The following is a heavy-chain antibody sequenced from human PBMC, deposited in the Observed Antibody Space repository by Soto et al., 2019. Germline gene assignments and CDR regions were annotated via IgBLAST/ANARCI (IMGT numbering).Heavy chain of an antibody. CDR3: ARVPPYNPYYYGMDV. V-gene: IGHV3-48*02. D-gene: IGHD1-20*01. Sequence: GGSLRLSCAASGFTFSSYSMNWVRQAPGKGLGWVSYISSSSSTIYYADSVKGRFTISRDNAKNSLYLQMNSLRDEDTAVYYCARVPPYNPYYYGMDVWGQGTTVTVSS. CDR1: GFTFSSYS. CDR2: ISSSSSTI. J-gene: IGHJ6*02.